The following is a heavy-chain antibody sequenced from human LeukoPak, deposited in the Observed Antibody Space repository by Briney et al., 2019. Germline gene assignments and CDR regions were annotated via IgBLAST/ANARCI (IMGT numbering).Heavy chain of an antibody. J-gene: IGHJ4*02. CDR3: ARGRLSAMDY. V-gene: IGHV4-34*01. Sequence: SETLSLTCAVYGGSFSDYYWSWIRQPPGKGLEWIGEINHSGSTNYNPSLKSRVTISVDTSKNQFSLKLSSVTAADTAVYYCARGRLSAMDYWGQGTLVTVSS. CDR1: GGSFSDYY. D-gene: IGHD5-18*01. CDR2: INHSGST.